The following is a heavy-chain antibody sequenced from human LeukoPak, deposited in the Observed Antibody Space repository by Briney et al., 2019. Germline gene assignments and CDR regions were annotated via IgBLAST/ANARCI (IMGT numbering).Heavy chain of an antibody. Sequence: ASVKVSCKASGYTFTSYAMNWVRQAPGQGLEWMGWINTNTGNPTYAQGFTGRFVFSLDTSVSTAYLQISSLKAEDTAGYYCARDDCSSTSCQPDGNWGQGTLVTVSS. CDR1: GYTFTSYA. J-gene: IGHJ4*02. V-gene: IGHV7-4-1*02. D-gene: IGHD2-2*01. CDR3: ARDDCSSTSCQPDGN. CDR2: INTNTGNP.